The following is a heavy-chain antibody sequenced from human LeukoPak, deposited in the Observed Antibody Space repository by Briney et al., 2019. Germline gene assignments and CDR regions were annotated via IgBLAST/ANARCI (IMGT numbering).Heavy chain of an antibody. CDR1: GFTFSSYS. CDR3: ARGVDYYDSSGYFY. D-gene: IGHD3-22*01. V-gene: IGHV3-21*01. CDR2: ISSSSSYI. Sequence: GGSLRLSCAASGFTFSSYSMNWVRQAPGKGLEWVSSISSSSSYIYYADSVKGRFTISRDNAKNSLYLQMNSLRAEDTAAYYCARGVDYYDSSGYFYWGQGTLVTVSS. J-gene: IGHJ4*02.